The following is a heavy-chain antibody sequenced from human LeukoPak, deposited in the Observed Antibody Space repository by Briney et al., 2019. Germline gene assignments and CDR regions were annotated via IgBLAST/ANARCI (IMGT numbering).Heavy chain of an antibody. CDR1: GFTFSSYG. D-gene: IGHD1-1*01. CDR3: ATYDFRGTTGVDV. Sequence: GRSLRLSCAASGFTFSSYGMHWVRQAPGKGLEWVAVIWYDGSNKYYADSVKGRFTISRDNAKNSLYLQMNSLRAEDTAVYYCATYDFRGTTGVDVWGQGTTVTVSS. CDR2: IWYDGSNK. J-gene: IGHJ6*02. V-gene: IGHV3-33*03.